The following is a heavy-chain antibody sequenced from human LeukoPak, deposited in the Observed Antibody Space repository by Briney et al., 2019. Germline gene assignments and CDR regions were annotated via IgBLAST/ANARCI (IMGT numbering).Heavy chain of an antibody. CDR1: GFTFGDYA. D-gene: IGHD4-17*01. V-gene: IGHV3-49*04. J-gene: IGHJ5*02. CDR2: IRSKAYGGTT. CDR3: TRDYGDYVGWFDP. Sequence: GGSLRLSCTASGFTFGDYAMSWVRQASGKGLEWVGFIRSKAYGGTTEYAASVKGRFTISRDDSKSIAYLQMNSLKTEDTAVYYCTRDYGDYVGWFDPWGQGTLVTVSS.